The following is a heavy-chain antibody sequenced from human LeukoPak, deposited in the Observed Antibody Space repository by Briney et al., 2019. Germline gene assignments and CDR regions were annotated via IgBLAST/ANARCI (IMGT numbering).Heavy chain of an antibody. J-gene: IGHJ4*02. Sequence: SETLSLTCTVSGGSISSYYWSWIRQPPGKGLEWIGYIFHSGSTKYNPSLKSRVTISVDTAKNQFSLKLSSVTAADTAVYYCARHNYYYDSSGYYSNFDYWGQGTLVTVSS. D-gene: IGHD3-22*01. V-gene: IGHV4-59*08. CDR3: ARHNYYYDSSGYYSNFDY. CDR1: GGSISSYY. CDR2: IFHSGST.